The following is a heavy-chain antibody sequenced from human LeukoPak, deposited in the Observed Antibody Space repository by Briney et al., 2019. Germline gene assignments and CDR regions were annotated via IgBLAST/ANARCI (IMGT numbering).Heavy chain of an antibody. Sequence: PGRSLRLSCTASGFTFGDYAMSWVRQAPGKGLEWVGFIRSKAYGGTTEYAASVKGRFTISRDDSKSIAYLQMNSLKTEDTAVYYCTRKDYFDYWGQGTLVTVSS. CDR3: TRKDYFDY. CDR1: GFTFGDYA. CDR2: IRSKAYGGTT. J-gene: IGHJ4*02. V-gene: IGHV3-49*04. D-gene: IGHD1-14*01.